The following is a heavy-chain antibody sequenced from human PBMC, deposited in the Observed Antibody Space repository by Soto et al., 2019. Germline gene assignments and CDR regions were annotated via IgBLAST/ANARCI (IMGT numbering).Heavy chain of an antibody. V-gene: IGHV4-34*01. Sequence: QVQLQQWGAGLLKPSETLSLTCAVYGGSFSGYYWSWIRQPPGKGLEWIGEINHSGSTNYNPSPKSRVTISVDTSKNQFSLKLSSVTAADTAVYYCASPQGWYSPRLGDWFDPWGQGTLVTVSS. CDR2: INHSGST. D-gene: IGHD6-19*01. CDR3: ASPQGWYSPRLGDWFDP. CDR1: GGSFSGYY. J-gene: IGHJ5*02.